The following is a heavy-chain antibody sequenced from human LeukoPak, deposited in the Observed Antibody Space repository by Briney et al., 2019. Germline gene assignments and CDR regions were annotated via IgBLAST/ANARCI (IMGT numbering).Heavy chain of an antibody. Sequence: ASVKVSCKASGYTFTSYGISWVRQAPGQGLEWMGWISAYNGNTNYAQKLQGRVTMTTDTSTSTAYMELRSLRSDDTAVYYCARRTEMAMIPYYFDYWGQGTLVTVSS. CDR3: ARRTEMAMIPYYFDY. J-gene: IGHJ4*02. CDR1: GYTFTSYG. V-gene: IGHV1-18*01. D-gene: IGHD5-24*01. CDR2: ISAYNGNT.